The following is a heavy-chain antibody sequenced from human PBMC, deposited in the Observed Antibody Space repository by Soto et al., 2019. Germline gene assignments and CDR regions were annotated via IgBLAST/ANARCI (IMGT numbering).Heavy chain of an antibody. J-gene: IGHJ6*02. CDR3: ARATVIAAAVYYYYGMDV. CDR1: GGTFSSYA. D-gene: IGHD6-13*01. V-gene: IGHV1-69*01. Sequence: QVQLVQSGAEVKKPGSSVKVSCKASGGTFSSYAISWVRQAPGQGLEWMGGIIPIFGTANYAQKFQGRATITADESTSTAYMELSSLRSEDTAVYYCARATVIAAAVYYYYGMDVWGQGTTVTVSS. CDR2: IIPIFGTA.